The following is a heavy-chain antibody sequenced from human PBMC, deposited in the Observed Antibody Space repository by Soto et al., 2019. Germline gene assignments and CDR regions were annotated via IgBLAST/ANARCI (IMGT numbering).Heavy chain of an antibody. CDR1: GFTFSSYA. D-gene: IGHD5-12*01. J-gene: IGHJ4*02. V-gene: IGHV3-23*01. CDR2: ISGSGDST. Sequence: GGSLRLSCAASGFTFSSYAMSWVRQAPGKGLEWVSAISGSGDSTYYADSVKGRFTISRDNSKNTLYLQMNSLRAEDTAVYYCAKVKSGGYDLDYWGQGTLVTVSS. CDR3: AKVKSGGYDLDY.